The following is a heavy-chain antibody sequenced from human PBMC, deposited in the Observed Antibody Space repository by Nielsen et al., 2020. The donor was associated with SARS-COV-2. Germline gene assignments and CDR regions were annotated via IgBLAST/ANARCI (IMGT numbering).Heavy chain of an antibody. V-gene: IGHV3-30*03. CDR1: GFTLKPYG. CDR3: AALGEMLLVLSYGMDV. CDR2: ISYDGSAK. Sequence: GESLKISCVAFGFTLKPYGMHWVRQAPGKGLEWVALISYDGSAKYSDSVKGRFTMSRDNSKNTLFLQMDSLRPEDTAVYYCAALGEMLLVLSYGMDVWGQGTTVSVSS. J-gene: IGHJ6*02. D-gene: IGHD3-10*01.